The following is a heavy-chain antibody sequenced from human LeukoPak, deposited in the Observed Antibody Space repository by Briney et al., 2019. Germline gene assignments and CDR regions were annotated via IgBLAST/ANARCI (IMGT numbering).Heavy chain of an antibody. Sequence: PGGSLRLSCAASGFTFSDYYMSWIRQAPGKGLEWIGSIYYSGSTYYNPSLKSRVTISVDTSKNQFSLKLSSVTAADTAVYYCARLIRDFWSAQGAWFDPWGQGTLVTVSS. CDR2: IYYSGST. CDR1: GFTFSDYY. CDR3: ARLIRDFWSAQGAWFDP. V-gene: IGHV4-38-2*01. J-gene: IGHJ5*02. D-gene: IGHD3-3*01.